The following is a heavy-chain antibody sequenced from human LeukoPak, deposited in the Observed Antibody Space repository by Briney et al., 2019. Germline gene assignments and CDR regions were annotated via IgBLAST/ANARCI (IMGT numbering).Heavy chain of an antibody. CDR3: ARDHNYAFDN. V-gene: IGHV3-21*01. D-gene: IGHD1-1*01. CDR1: GFTFSSYT. CDR2: ISSSSSYI. Sequence: TGGSLRLSCAASGFTFSSYTMNWVRQAPGKGLEWVSYISSSSSYIYYADSVKGRFTISRDNAENSLYLQMNSLRVEDTAVYYCARDHNYAFDNWGQGTLVSVSS. J-gene: IGHJ4*02.